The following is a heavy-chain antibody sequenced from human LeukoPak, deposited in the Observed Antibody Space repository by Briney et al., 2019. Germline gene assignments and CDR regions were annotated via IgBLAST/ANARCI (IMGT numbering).Heavy chain of an antibody. CDR3: AREGYYGSVLRV. D-gene: IGHD3-10*01. CDR1: GYTFTGYY. CDR2: INPNSGGT. V-gene: IGHV1-2*02. Sequence: GASVKVSCKASGYTFTGYYMHWVRQAPGQGLVWMGWINPNSGGTNYAQKFQGRVTMTRDTSISTAYMELSRLRSDDTAGYYCAREGYYGSVLRVWGQGTLVTVSS. J-gene: IGHJ4*02.